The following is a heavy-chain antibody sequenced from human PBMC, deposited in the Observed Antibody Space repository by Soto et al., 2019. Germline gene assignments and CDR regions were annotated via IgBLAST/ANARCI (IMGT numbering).Heavy chain of an antibody. J-gene: IGHJ6*02. CDR1: GGSISSGDYY. D-gene: IGHD3-10*01. Sequence: TLSLTCTVSGGSISSGDYYWSWIRQPPGKGLEWIGYIYYSGSTYYNPSLKSRVTISVDTSKNQFSLKLSSVTAADTAVYYCARVYYYGSGSYGMDVWGQGTTVTVSS. CDR2: IYYSGST. V-gene: IGHV4-30-4*01. CDR3: ARVYYYGSGSYGMDV.